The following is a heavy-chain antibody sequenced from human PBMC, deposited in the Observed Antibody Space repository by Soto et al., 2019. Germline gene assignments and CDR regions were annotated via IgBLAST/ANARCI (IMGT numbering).Heavy chain of an antibody. CDR2: IKQDGSEK. J-gene: IGHJ4*02. CDR1: GFTFSSYW. Sequence: EVQLVESGGGLVQPGGSLRLSCAASGFTFSSYWMSWVRQAPGKGLEWVANIKQDGSEKYYVDSVEGRFTIFRDNAKNSLYLQMNCLRAEDTAVYYCAREGGGSCYYWGQGTLVTVSS. D-gene: IGHD2-15*01. V-gene: IGHV3-7*01. CDR3: AREGGGSCYY.